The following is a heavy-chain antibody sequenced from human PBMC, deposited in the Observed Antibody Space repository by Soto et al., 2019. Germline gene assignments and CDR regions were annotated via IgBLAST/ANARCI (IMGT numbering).Heavy chain of an antibody. J-gene: IGHJ6*02. CDR3: ASLYSYGAYYYYGMDV. D-gene: IGHD5-18*01. CDR1: GGSISSSSYY. CDR2: IYYSGST. V-gene: IGHV4-39*01. Sequence: TLSLTCTVSGGSISSSSYYWGWIRQPPGKGLEWIGSIYYSGSTYYNPSLKSRVTISVDTSKNQFSLKLSSVTAADTAVYYCASLYSYGAYYYYGMDVWGQGTTVTVSS.